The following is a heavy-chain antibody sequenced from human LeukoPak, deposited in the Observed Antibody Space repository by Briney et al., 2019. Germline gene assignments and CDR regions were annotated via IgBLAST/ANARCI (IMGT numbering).Heavy chain of an antibody. V-gene: IGHV1-2*02. J-gene: IGHJ5*02. Sequence: ASVKVSCKASGYTFTGYYMHWVRQAPGQGLEWMGWINPNSGGTNYAQKFQGRVTMTRDTSISTAYMELSRLRSDDTAVYYCARDQVQAVAEAYRWFDPWGQGTLVTVSS. CDR3: ARDQVQAVAEAYRWFDP. CDR1: GYTFTGYY. CDR2: INPNSGGT. D-gene: IGHD6-19*01.